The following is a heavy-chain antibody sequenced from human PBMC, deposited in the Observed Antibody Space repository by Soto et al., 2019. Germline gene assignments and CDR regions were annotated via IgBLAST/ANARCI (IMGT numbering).Heavy chain of an antibody. CDR2: INAGNGNT. D-gene: IGHD1-1*01. V-gene: IGHV1-3*01. Sequence: LVKLYWNSSWYTYTFYGMHLLRQAHGQRLEWMGWINAGNGNTKYSQKFQGRVTMTTDTSTSTVYMELRSLRSDDTAVYYCARGGTATPFDYWCQGPLVTASP. CDR1: WYTYTFYG. CDR3: ARGGTATPFDY. J-gene: IGHJ4*02.